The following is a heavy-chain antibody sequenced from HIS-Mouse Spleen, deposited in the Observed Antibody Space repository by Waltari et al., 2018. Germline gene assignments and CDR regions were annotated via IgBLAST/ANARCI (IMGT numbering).Heavy chain of an antibody. CDR1: GGSISISSYY. CDR3: AREIPYSSSWYDWYFDL. D-gene: IGHD6-13*01. V-gene: IGHV4-39*07. J-gene: IGHJ2*01. Sequence: QLHLQESGPGLVQPSETLSPTCTVCGGSISISSYYWGWIRQPPGKGLEWIGSIYYSGSTYYNPSLKSRVTISVDTSKTQFSLKLSSVTAADTAVYYCAREIPYSSSWYDWYFDLWGRGTLVTVSS. CDR2: IYYSGST.